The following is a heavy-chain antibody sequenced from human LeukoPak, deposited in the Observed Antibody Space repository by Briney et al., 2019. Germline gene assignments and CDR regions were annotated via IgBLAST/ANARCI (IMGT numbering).Heavy chain of an antibody. Sequence: GESLKISCKGSGYSFTKYWIGWVRQMPGKGLEWMGIIYPGDSQTKYSPSFQGEVTISADRSISTAYLQWSSLKASDTAIYYCARKAAVAGQNWFDPWGQGTLVTVSS. CDR1: GYSFTKYW. CDR2: IYPGDSQT. V-gene: IGHV5-51*01. D-gene: IGHD6-19*01. CDR3: ARKAAVAGQNWFDP. J-gene: IGHJ5*02.